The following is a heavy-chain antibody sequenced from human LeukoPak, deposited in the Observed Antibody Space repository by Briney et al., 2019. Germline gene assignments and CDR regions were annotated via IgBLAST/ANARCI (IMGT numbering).Heavy chain of an antibody. CDR3: ARRGPIEAGALDF. V-gene: IGHV3-33*01. Sequence: GGSLRLSCAASGFTFSGYAIHWVRQALGKGLEWVAVIRPDGSDTYYSDSMRGRLTISRDYYKNTVYLQMNSLRAEDTAVYFCARRGPIEAGALDFWGQGTLVTVSS. CDR2: IRPDGSDT. D-gene: IGHD6-13*01. CDR1: GFTFSGYA. J-gene: IGHJ4*02.